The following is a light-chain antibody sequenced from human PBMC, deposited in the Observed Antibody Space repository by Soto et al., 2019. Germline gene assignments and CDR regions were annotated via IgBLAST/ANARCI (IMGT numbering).Light chain of an antibody. J-gene: IGKJ5*01. CDR1: QSVSSSY. CDR3: QQYGSSLIT. V-gene: IGKV3-20*01. CDR2: GAS. Sequence: EIVLTQSPGTLSLSPGERATLSCRASQSVSSSYLAWYQQKPGQAPRLLIYGASSRATGIPDRVSGSGAGTDFTLTISRLEPEDFAVYYCQQYGSSLITFGQGTRLEIK.